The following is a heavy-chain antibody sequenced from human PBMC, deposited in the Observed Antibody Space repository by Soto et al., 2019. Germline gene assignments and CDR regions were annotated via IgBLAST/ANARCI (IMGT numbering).Heavy chain of an antibody. CDR3: AREVGRGSSDY. V-gene: IGHV1-69*08. J-gene: IGHJ4*02. CDR1: GGTFSSYT. D-gene: IGHD1-26*01. Sequence: QVQLVQSGAEVKKPGSSVKVSCKASGGTFSSYTISWVRQAPGQGLEWMGRIIPILGIANYAQKFQGRVTITADKSTSTAYMELSRLRYEDTAVYYCAREVGRGSSDYWGQGTLVTVSS. CDR2: IIPILGIA.